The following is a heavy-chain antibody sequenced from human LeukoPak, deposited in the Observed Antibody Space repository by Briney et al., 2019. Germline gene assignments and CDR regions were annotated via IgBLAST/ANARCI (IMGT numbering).Heavy chain of an antibody. J-gene: IGHJ4*02. CDR2: IYHSGST. D-gene: IGHD6-6*01. V-gene: IGHV4-4*02. Sequence: SETLSLTCVVSGYSISSGYWWSWVRQPPGKGLEWIGEIYHSGSTNYNPSLKSRVTISVDKSKHQFSLKLSSVTAADTAVYYCARGIFRPQSIDYWGQGTLVTVSS. CDR1: GYSISSGYW. CDR3: ARGIFRPQSIDY.